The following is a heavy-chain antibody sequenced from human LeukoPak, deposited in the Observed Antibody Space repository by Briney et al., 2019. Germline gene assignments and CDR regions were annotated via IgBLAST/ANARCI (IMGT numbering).Heavy chain of an antibody. D-gene: IGHD3-10*01. CDR3: ARGPYGSGISNWFDP. Sequence: SETLSLTCTVSGGSIRSYYWSWIRQPPGKGLEWIGYMYYSGSTNYNPSLKSRVTISVDTSKNQLSLKLSSVTTADTAVYYCARGPYGSGISNWFDPWGQGTLVIVSS. CDR1: GGSIRSYY. V-gene: IGHV4-59*01. CDR2: MYYSGST. J-gene: IGHJ5*02.